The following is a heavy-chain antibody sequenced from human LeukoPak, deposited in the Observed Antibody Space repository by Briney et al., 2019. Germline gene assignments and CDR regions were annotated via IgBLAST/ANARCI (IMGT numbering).Heavy chain of an antibody. CDR1: GFTFSAYS. V-gene: IGHV3-48*01. D-gene: IGHD3-22*01. CDR2: ISGGGDTI. Sequence: PGGSLRLSCAASGFTFSAYSMNWVRQAPGKGLEWVSFISGGGDTIYYADSVKGRFTISRDNAKNSPHLQMDSLRVEDTAMYYCARNQEIDYYDSSGFYWGVEYWGQGTLVTVSS. J-gene: IGHJ4*02. CDR3: ARNQEIDYYDSSGFYWGVEY.